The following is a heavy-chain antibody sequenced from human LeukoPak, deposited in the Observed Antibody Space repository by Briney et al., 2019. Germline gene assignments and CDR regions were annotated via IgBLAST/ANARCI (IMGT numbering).Heavy chain of an antibody. Sequence: GGSLRLSCAASGFTLSSYGIHWVRQAPGKGLEWVAFLRYDGINKYYADSVKGRFTISRDYSKNTLYLQMNSLRDEDMAVYYCAKSDGRYGFDPWGQGTLVTVSS. V-gene: IGHV3-30*02. CDR2: LRYDGINK. CDR3: AKSDGRYGFDP. J-gene: IGHJ5*02. D-gene: IGHD1-14*01. CDR1: GFTLSSYG.